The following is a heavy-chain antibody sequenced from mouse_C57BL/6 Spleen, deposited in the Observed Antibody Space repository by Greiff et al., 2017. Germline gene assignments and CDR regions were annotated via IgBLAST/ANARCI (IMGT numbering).Heavy chain of an antibody. CDR1: GYTFTSYW. CDR2: IYPSDSET. CDR3: ARSGTTAGGYFDV. Sequence: QVQLQQPGAELVRPGSSVKLSCKASGYTFTSYWMDWVKQRPGQGLEWIGNIYPSDSETHYNQKFKDKATLTVDKSSSTAYMQFSSLTSEDSAVYYCARSGTTAGGYFDVWGTGTTVTVSS. D-gene: IGHD1-2*01. V-gene: IGHV1-61*01. J-gene: IGHJ1*03.